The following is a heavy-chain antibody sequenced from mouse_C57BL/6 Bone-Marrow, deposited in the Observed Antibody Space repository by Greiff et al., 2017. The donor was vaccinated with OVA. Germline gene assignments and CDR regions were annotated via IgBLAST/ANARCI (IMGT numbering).Heavy chain of an antibody. CDR2: IYPRSGNT. V-gene: IGHV1-81*01. D-gene: IGHD1-1*01. CDR3: ARNPYSSSSYYYAMDY. Sequence: QVQLQQSGAELARPGASVKLSCKASGYTFTSYGISWVKQRTGQGLEWIGEIYPRSGNTYYNEKFKGKATLTADKSSSTAYMELRSLTSEDSAVYFCARNPYSSSSYYYAMDYWGQGTSVTVSS. CDR1: GYTFTSYG. J-gene: IGHJ4*01.